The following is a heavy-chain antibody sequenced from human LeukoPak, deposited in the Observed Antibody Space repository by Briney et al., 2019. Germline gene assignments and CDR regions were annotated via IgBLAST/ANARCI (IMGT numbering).Heavy chain of an antibody. CDR1: GYTFTSYD. CDR3: ARVRYDSSGYYYVSPVGIDAFDI. V-gene: IGHV1-8*01. J-gene: IGHJ3*02. Sequence: ASVKVSCKASGYTFTSYDINWVRQATGQGLEWMGWMNPNSGNTGYAQKFQGRVTMTRNTSISTACMELSSLRSEDTAVYYCARVRYDSSGYYYVSPVGIDAFDIWGQGTMVTVSS. D-gene: IGHD3-22*01. CDR2: MNPNSGNT.